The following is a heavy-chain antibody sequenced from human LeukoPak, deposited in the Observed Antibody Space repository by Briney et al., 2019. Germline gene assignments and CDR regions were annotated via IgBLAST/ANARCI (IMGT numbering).Heavy chain of an antibody. CDR2: IYSGGSA. J-gene: IGHJ4*02. CDR1: GFTVSSNH. V-gene: IGHV3-53*01. Sequence: PGGSLRLSCAASGFTVSSNHMSWVRQAPGKGLEWVSVIYSGGSAYSADSVKGRFTISKDNSKSTLYLQMNSLRAEDTAVYYCARVAEAGYFDYWGQGTLVTVSS. D-gene: IGHD6-19*01. CDR3: ARVAEAGYFDY.